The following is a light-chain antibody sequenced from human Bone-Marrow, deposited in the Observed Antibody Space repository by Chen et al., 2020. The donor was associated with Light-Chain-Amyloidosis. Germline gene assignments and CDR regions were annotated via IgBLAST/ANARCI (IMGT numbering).Light chain of an antibody. Sequence: SYVLTQPSSVSVAPGQTATIACGGNNIGSTSVHWYQQTPGQAPLLVVYDDSDRPSGIPERLSGSNTGNTATLSISRVEAGEEADSYCQVWDRSSDRPVFGGGTKLTLL. CDR3: QVWDRSSDRPV. CDR2: DDS. CDR1: NIGSTS. J-gene: IGLJ3*02. V-gene: IGLV3-21*02.